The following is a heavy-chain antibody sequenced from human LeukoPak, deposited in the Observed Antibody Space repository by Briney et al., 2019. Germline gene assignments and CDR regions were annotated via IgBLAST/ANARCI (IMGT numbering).Heavy chain of an antibody. V-gene: IGHV3-74*01. CDR1: GFTFSTYW. D-gene: IGHD5-18*01. J-gene: IGHJ4*02. Sequence: GGSLRLSCAASGFTFSTYWMHWVRQAPGKGLEWVSRIKTDGSIKSSADAVKGRFTISRDNAKNTLYLQMDSLRPEDTAVYHCERAGGRSYGFFASWGGETLVIVSS. CDR2: IKTDGSIK. CDR3: ERAGGRSYGFFAS.